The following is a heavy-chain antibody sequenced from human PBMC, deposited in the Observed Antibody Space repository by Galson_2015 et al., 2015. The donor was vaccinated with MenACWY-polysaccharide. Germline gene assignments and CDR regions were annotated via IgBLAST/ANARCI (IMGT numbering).Heavy chain of an antibody. J-gene: IGHJ5*02. CDR3: AKIWRGPGRAGLYNWFDA. CDR2: VYQSGAT. CDR1: GGSINDYY. D-gene: IGHD6-13*01. Sequence: SETLSLTCTVSGGSINDYYWSWIRQSPGKGLEWIGYVYQSGATNYNPSLGSRVTISLDTSKNHFALRLTSVTTADTAVYYCAKIWRGPGRAGLYNWFDAWGQGTLVTVSS. V-gene: IGHV4-59*01.